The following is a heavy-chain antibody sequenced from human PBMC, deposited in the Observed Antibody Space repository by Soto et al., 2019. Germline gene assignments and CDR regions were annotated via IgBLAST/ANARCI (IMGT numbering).Heavy chain of an antibody. Sequence: ASVKVSCKASGYTFTSYYMHWVRQAPGQGLEWMGIINPSGGSTSYAQKFQGRVTTTRNTSTSTVYMELSSLRSEDTAVYYCARDLKDAPGYSSGYGLDYWGQGTLVTVSS. J-gene: IGHJ4*02. D-gene: IGHD6-19*01. CDR2: INPSGGST. CDR1: GYTFTSYY. V-gene: IGHV1-46*01. CDR3: ARDLKDAPGYSSGYGLDY.